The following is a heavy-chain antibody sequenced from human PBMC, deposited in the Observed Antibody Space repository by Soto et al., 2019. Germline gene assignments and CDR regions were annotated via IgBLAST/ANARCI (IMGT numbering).Heavy chain of an antibody. J-gene: IGHJ6*02. Sequence: QVQLVQSGAEVKKPGSSVKVSCKASGGTFSSYTISWVRQAPGQGLEWMGRIIPILGIANYAQKFQGRVTITAHKSTSTAYVELSSLRSEDTAVYYCAFRGYYYYGMDVWGQGTTVTVSS. CDR3: AFRGYYYYGMDV. V-gene: IGHV1-69*02. CDR1: GGTFSSYT. CDR2: IIPILGIA.